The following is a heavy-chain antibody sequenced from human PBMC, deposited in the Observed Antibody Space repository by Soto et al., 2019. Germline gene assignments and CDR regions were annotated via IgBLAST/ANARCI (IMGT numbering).Heavy chain of an antibody. D-gene: IGHD1-26*01. V-gene: IGHV4-38-2*01. J-gene: IGHJ4*02. CDR1: GYSISSGYY. CDR3: ARFSSGSPFDY. Sequence: SETLSLTCAVSGYSISSGYYWGWIRQPPGKGLELIGSIYNSGSTYYNPSLKSRATISVDTSKNQFPLKLSSATAADTAVYYCARFSSGSPFDYWGQGTLVTVSS. CDR2: IYNSGST.